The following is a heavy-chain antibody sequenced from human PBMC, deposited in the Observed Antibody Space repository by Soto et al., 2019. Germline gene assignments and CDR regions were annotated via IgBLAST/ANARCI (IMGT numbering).Heavy chain of an antibody. CDR1: GFTVSSNY. V-gene: IGHV3-66*01. CDR3: ARGRLSSPGAFDI. D-gene: IGHD3-16*02. Sequence: EVQLVESGGGLVQPGGYLSLSCAASGFTVSSNYMSWVRQAPGKGLEWVSVIYSGGSTYYADSVKGRFTISIDNSKTKLYLQMNSLRAEDTAVYYGARGRLSSPGAFDIWGQGTMVTVSS. CDR2: IYSGGST. J-gene: IGHJ3*02.